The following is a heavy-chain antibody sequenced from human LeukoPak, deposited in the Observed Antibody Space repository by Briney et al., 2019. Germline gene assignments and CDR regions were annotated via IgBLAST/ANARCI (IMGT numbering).Heavy chain of an antibody. J-gene: IGHJ4*02. CDR3: ARDHSGSYYYFDY. V-gene: IGHV1-2*04. CDR2: INPNSGGT. Sequence: GWINPNSGGTNYAQKFQGWVTMTRDTSISTAYMELSRLRSDDTAVYYCARDHSGSYYYFDYWGQGTLVTVSS. D-gene: IGHD1-26*01.